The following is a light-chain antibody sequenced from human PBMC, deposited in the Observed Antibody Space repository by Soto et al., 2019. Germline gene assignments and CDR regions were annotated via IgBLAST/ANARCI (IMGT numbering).Light chain of an antibody. CDR2: DAS. CDR3: QHYFRWRA. CDR1: QNVGSS. V-gene: IGKV3-15*01. Sequence: EIVMTQSPPTLSVSPGDGAVLSCSASQNVGSSLAWYQQKPGQVPRLLIYDASTRATGVPSRFSGSGSGKDFTLTISSLPSEEFAVYFCQHYFRWRAFGQGTKVESK. J-gene: IGKJ1*01.